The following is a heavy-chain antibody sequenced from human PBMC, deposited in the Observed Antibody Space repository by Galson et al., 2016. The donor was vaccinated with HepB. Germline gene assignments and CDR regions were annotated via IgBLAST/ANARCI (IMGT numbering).Heavy chain of an antibody. J-gene: IGHJ4*02. CDR2: ISGSGGST. Sequence: LRLSCAASGFTFSSYAMSWVRQAPGKGLEWVSAISGSGGSTYYADSVKGRFTISRDNSKNTLYLQMNNLAADDTAVYYCAKRNSYDNGGRYFDFWGQGTLVTVSS. D-gene: IGHD3-22*01. V-gene: IGHV3-23*01. CDR3: AKRNSYDNGGRYFDF. CDR1: GFTFSSYA.